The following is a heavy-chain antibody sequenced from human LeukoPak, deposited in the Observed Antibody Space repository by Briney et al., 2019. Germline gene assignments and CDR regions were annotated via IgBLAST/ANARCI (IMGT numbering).Heavy chain of an antibody. CDR3: ARDKWLQSEGYFDY. D-gene: IGHD5-24*01. CDR2: IIPIFGTA. CDR1: GGIFSSYA. Sequence: GASVKVSCKASGGIFSSYAISWVRQAPGQGLEWMGGIIPIFGTANYAQKFQGRVTITADESTSTAYMELSSLRSEDTAVYYCARDKWLQSEGYFDYWGQGTLVTVSS. V-gene: IGHV1-69*13. J-gene: IGHJ4*02.